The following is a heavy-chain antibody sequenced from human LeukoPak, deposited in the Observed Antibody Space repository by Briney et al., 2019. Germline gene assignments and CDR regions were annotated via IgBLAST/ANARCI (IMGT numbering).Heavy chain of an antibody. CDR1: GFTFNSYG. D-gene: IGHD4-17*01. CDR3: ARARTTRGFDY. CDR2: IWYDGSNK. V-gene: IGHV3-33*01. Sequence: QPGGSLRLSCAASGFTFNSYGIHWVRQASGKGLEWVAFIWYDGSNKYYADSVKGRFTISRDNSKNTLYLQMNSLRAEDTAVYYCARARTTRGFDYWGQGTLVTVSS. J-gene: IGHJ4*02.